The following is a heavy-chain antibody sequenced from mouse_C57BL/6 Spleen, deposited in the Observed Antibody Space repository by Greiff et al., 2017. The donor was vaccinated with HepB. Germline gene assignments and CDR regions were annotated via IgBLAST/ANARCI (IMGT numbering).Heavy chain of an antibody. Sequence: EVQLQQSGAELVRPGASVKLSCTASGFNIKDYYMHWVKQRPEQGLEWIGRIDPEDGDTEYAPKFQGKATMTADTSSNTAYLQLSSLTSEDTAVYYCTTRYYGSSYEGDFDVWGTGTTVTVSS. V-gene: IGHV14-1*01. CDR1: GFNIKDYY. D-gene: IGHD1-1*01. CDR3: TTRYYGSSYEGDFDV. J-gene: IGHJ1*03. CDR2: IDPEDGDT.